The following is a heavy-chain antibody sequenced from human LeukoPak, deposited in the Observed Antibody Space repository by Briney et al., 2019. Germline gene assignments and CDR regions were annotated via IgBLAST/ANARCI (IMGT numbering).Heavy chain of an antibody. Sequence: GGSLRLSCTDSESTFSNYWMSWVRQAPGKGLEWVANIKQDGSEKYYVDSVRGRFTISRDNAENSLYLQMNSLRAEDTAVYYCARYLIAVAGSFTDYFDYWGQGTLVTVSS. V-gene: IGHV3-7*03. CDR1: ESTFSNYW. CDR3: ARYLIAVAGSFTDYFDY. D-gene: IGHD6-19*01. CDR2: IKQDGSEK. J-gene: IGHJ4*02.